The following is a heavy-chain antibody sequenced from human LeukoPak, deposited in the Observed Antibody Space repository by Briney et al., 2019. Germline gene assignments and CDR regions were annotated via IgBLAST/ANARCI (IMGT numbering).Heavy chain of an antibody. V-gene: IGHV3-7*03. CDR1: GFNFNTYW. CDR2: IKQDASEK. J-gene: IGHJ4*02. Sequence: GGALRLSCEASGFNFNTYWMGWVRQAPGKGLEWVANIKQDASEKNYVDSVKGRFIISRDNAKHSIYLQMNSLRAEDTAIYYCAKASRDIPAAGPSGYYFDYWGQGTLVTVSS. CDR3: AKASRDIPAAGPSGYYFDY. D-gene: IGHD6-13*01.